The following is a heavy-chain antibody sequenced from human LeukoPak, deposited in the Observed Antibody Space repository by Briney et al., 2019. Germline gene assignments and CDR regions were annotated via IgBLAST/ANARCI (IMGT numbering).Heavy chain of an antibody. Sequence: PSQTLSLTCTVSGGSISSGSYYWSWIRQPAGKGLEWIGRIYYSGSTNYNPSLKSRVTISVDTSKNQFSLKLSSVTAADTAVYYCARGGGSSSWPYYYYYYMDVWGKGTTVTVSS. CDR2: IYYSGST. J-gene: IGHJ6*03. CDR1: GGSISSGSYY. D-gene: IGHD6-13*01. CDR3: ARGGGSSSWPYYYYYYMDV. V-gene: IGHV4-61*02.